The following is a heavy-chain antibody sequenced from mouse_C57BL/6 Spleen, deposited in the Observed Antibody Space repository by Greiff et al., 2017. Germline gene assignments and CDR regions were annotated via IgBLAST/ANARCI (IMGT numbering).Heavy chain of an antibody. CDR3: ARGTTPEGMDY. Sequence: QVQLQQSGPELVKPGASVKISCKASGYTFTDYYINWVKQRPGQGLEWIGWSYPGSGNNKYNEKFKGKATLTVDTSSSTADMQLSSLTSEDSAVYFCARGTTPEGMDYWGQGTSVTVSS. CDR2: SYPGSGNN. J-gene: IGHJ4*01. CDR1: GYTFTDYY. D-gene: IGHD1-1*01. V-gene: IGHV1-84*01.